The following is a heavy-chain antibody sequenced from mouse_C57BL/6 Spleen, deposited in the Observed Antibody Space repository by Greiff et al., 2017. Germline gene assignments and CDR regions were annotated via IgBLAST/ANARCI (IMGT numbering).Heavy chain of an antibody. J-gene: IGHJ4*01. CDR1: GFTFSSYA. D-gene: IGHD2-5*01. V-gene: IGHV5-4*01. Sequence: EVKLVESGGGLVKPGGSLKLSCAASGFTFSSYAMSWVRQTPEKRLEWVATISDGGSYTYYPDNVKGRFTISRDNAKNNLYLQMSPLKSEDTAMYYCARDENIVTRGAMDYWGQGTSVTVSS. CDR2: ISDGGSYT. CDR3: ARDENIVTRGAMDY.